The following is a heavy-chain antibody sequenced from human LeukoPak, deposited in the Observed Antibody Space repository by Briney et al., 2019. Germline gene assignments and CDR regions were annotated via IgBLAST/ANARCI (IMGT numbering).Heavy chain of an antibody. CDR3: ARVRMNVYSNFYFDY. Sequence: PGGSLRLSCAASGFTFTDYFMGWIRQAPGKRLEWVSHISRLGDTIDYADSVKGRFTISRDNAKNSLYLQMNSLRAEDTAVYYCARVRMNVYSNFYFDYWGQGILVTVSS. V-gene: IGHV3-11*04. J-gene: IGHJ4*02. CDR1: GFTFTDYF. D-gene: IGHD4-11*01. CDR2: ISRLGDTI.